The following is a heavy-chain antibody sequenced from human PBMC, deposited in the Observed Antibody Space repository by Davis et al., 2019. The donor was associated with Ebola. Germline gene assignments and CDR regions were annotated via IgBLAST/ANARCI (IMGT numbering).Heavy chain of an antibody. CDR1: GGSVGSDY. J-gene: IGHJ2*01. D-gene: IGHD4-17*01. CDR2: ISNGGRT. V-gene: IGHV4-59*02. CDR3: ARMPTVTADHWYFDL. Sequence: MPSETLSLTCSVSGGSVGSDYWSWIRQSPGKGLEWIAFISNGGRTIYNPSLRGRVTISIDTSKNQFSLSLSSVTAADTAVYYCARMPTVTADHWYFDLWGRGTLVAVSS.